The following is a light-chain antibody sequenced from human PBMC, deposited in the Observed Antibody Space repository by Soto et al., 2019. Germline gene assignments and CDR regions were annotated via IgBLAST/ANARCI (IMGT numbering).Light chain of an antibody. Sequence: QSALTQPASVSGSPGQSITFSCTGTSNDIGGYNYVSWYQQHPGKAPKLMIFDVSNRPSGVSYRFSGSKSGNTASLTISGLQAEDEADYYCSSYTSSSTLLFGGGTKLT. V-gene: IGLV2-14*01. CDR2: DVS. CDR3: SSYTSSSTLL. CDR1: SNDIGGYNY. J-gene: IGLJ2*01.